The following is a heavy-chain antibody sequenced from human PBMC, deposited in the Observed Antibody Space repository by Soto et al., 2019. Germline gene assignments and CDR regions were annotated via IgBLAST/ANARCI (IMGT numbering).Heavy chain of an antibody. CDR2: VIPLFDTA. J-gene: IGHJ6*02. Sequence: QVQVVPSGAEVKKPGSSVKFSCKVSGGIFTNNAISWVRQAPGQGLEWLGGVIPLFDTAYYAQIFLGRLRISADGATTTAYMELSGLTSADPAVYFCATGGHNDGYNFYPGMDVWGQGTTVTVS. CDR3: ATGGHNDGYNFYPGMDV. D-gene: IGHD5-18*01. V-gene: IGHV1-69*01. CDR1: GGIFTNNA.